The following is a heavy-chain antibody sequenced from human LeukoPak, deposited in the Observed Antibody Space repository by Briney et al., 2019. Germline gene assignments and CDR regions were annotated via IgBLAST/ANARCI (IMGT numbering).Heavy chain of an antibody. D-gene: IGHD5-12*01. V-gene: IGHV4-34*01. CDR1: GFTFSSYA. CDR2: IHDSGS. Sequence: GSLRLSCAASGFTFSSYAMSWVRQAPGKGLEWIGEIHDSGSYNPSLKSRVTISVDTSKNQFSLKLSSVTAADTAVYYCARPYRNGHWGQGTLVTVSS. CDR3: ARPYRNGH. J-gene: IGHJ4*02.